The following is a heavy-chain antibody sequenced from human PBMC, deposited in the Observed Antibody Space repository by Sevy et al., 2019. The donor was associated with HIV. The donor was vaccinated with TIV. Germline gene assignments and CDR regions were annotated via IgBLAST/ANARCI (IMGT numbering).Heavy chain of an antibody. Sequence: GGSLRLSCAASGFTFSSYAMSWVRQAPGKGLEWVSAISGSGGSTYYADSVKGRFTISRDNSKNTLYLQMNSLRAEDTAVYYCAKDLSTPVGSTSDRGVISKFDYWGQGTLVTVSS. CDR3: AKDLSTPVGSTSDRGVISKFDY. CDR1: GFTFSSYA. D-gene: IGHD3-10*01. V-gene: IGHV3-23*01. J-gene: IGHJ4*02. CDR2: ISGSGGST.